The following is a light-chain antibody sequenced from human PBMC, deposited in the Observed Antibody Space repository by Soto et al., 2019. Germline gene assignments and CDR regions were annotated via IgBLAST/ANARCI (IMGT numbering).Light chain of an antibody. Sequence: EIAMTQSPATLSVSPGEGATLSCSASQSVGTNLAWFQHKPGQAPRLLIYGASTRATGIPARFSGSGSGTEFTLTIISPQSEDFAVYYCQQQNNWPPIAFGQGTRLEIK. CDR3: QQQNNWPPIA. CDR1: QSVGTN. J-gene: IGKJ5*01. CDR2: GAS. V-gene: IGKV3-15*01.